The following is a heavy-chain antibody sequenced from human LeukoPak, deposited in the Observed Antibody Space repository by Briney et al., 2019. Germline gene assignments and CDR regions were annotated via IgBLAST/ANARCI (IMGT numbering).Heavy chain of an antibody. D-gene: IGHD3-22*01. V-gene: IGHV3-53*01. CDR3: ARCYYDGSGFYYYFDY. CDR2: IYSGGNT. CDR1: GFSVSNYY. Sequence: GGSLRLSCAASGFSVSNYYMSWVRQAPGKGLEWVSVIYSGGNTYYTDSVKGRFTISRDNPKNTVFLQMGSLRGEDTAVYYCARCYYDGSGFYYYFDYWGQGTLVTVSS. J-gene: IGHJ4*02.